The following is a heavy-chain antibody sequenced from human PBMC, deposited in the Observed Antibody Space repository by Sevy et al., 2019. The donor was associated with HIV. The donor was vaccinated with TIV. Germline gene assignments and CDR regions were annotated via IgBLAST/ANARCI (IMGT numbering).Heavy chain of an antibody. V-gene: IGHV3-7*01. CDR3: ARGNYYDSTGYYPDTFDI. D-gene: IGHD3-22*01. Sequence: GGSLRLPCAASGFTFSNYWMSWVRQAPGKGLEWVANIKQDGSEKYYVDSVKGRFTISRDNAKNSLYLQMNSLRAEDTAVYYCARGNYYDSTGYYPDTFDIWGQGTMVTVSS. J-gene: IGHJ3*02. CDR2: IKQDGSEK. CDR1: GFTFSNYW.